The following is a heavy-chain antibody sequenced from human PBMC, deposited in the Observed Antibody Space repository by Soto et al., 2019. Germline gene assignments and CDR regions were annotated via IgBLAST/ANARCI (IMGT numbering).Heavy chain of an antibody. V-gene: IGHV1-24*01. CDR2: FDPEDGET. Sequence: ASVKVSCKVSGYTLTELSMHWVRQAPGKGLEWMGGFDPEDGETIYAQKFQGRVTMTEDTSTDTAYMELSSLRSEDTAVYYCATWRGGDYPLDFDYWGQGTLVTVSS. CDR3: ATWRGGDYPLDFDY. J-gene: IGHJ4*02. CDR1: GYTLTELS. D-gene: IGHD4-17*01.